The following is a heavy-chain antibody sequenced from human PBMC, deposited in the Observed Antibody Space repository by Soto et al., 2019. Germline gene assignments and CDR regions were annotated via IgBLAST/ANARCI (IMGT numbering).Heavy chain of an antibody. CDR3: VRERARVFDS. CDR1: GFTFSDYY. V-gene: IGHV3-11*01. Sequence: QVQLVESGGGLVKPGGSLRLSCAASGFTFSDYYMSWIRQAPGKGLEWLSYISISGGTIYYADSVKGRFSISRDNAKNSLLLQMSSLKAEDTAVYFWVRERARVFDSWGQGTLVTVSS. CDR2: ISISGGTI. J-gene: IGHJ4*02.